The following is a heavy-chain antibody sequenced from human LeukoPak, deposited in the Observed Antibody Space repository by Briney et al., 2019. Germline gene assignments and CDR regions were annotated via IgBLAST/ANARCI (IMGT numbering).Heavy chain of an antibody. D-gene: IGHD1-14*01. CDR3: ARKAGHYYYYMDV. V-gene: IGHV1-46*01. CDR1: GYTFTSYY. Sequence: EASVKVSCKASGYTFTSYYMHWVQQAPGQGLEWMGIINPSGGSTSYAQKFQGRVTMTRDMSTSTVYMELSSLRSEDTAVYYCARKAGHYYYYMDVWGKGTTVTVSS. J-gene: IGHJ6*03. CDR2: INPSGGST.